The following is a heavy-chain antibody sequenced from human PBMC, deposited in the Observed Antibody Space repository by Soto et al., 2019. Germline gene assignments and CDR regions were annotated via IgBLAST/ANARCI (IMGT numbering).Heavy chain of an antibody. CDR2: INPNSGGT. CDR1: GSTFTGYY. V-gene: IGHV1-2*02. Sequence: QVQLVQSGAEVKKPGASVKVSCKASGSTFTGYYMHWVRQAPGQGLEWMGWINPNSGGTNYAQKFQGRVSMTRDTSISTAHMELSRLRSDDTAVYYCAREGWGDYEVTNQGIDYLGQGTLVTVSS. D-gene: IGHD4-17*01. J-gene: IGHJ4*02. CDR3: AREGWGDYEVTNQGIDY.